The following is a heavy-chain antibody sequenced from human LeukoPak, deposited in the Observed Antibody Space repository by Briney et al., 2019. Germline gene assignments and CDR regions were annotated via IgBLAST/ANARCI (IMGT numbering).Heavy chain of an antibody. CDR2: IIPIFGTA. J-gene: IGHJ4*02. Sequence: SVKVSCKASGYTFTGYYMHWVRQAPGQGLEWMGRIIPIFGTANYAQKFQGRVTITTDESTSTAYMELSSLRSEDTAVYYCARASNDYVWGSYCPFDYWGQGTLVTVST. V-gene: IGHV1-69*05. CDR3: ARASNDYVWGSYCPFDY. CDR1: GYTFTGYY. D-gene: IGHD3-16*01.